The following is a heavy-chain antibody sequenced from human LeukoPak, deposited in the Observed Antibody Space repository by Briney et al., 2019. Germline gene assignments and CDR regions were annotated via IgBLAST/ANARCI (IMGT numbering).Heavy chain of an antibody. J-gene: IGHJ4*02. CDR3: AREHGRSGYFDY. D-gene: IGHD3-22*01. V-gene: IGHV3-20*04. CDR1: GFTFDDYG. CDR2: INWNGGST. Sequence: PGGSLRLSCAASGFTFDDYGMSWVRQAPGKGLEWVSGINWNGGSTGYADSVKGRFTISRDNSKNTLYLQLNSLRVEDTAVYYCAREHGRSGYFDYWGQGTLVSVSS.